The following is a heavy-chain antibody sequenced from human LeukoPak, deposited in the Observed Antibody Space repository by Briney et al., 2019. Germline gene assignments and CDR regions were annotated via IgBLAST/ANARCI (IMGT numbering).Heavy chain of an antibody. CDR2: IYYSGST. D-gene: IGHD5-12*01. CDR3: ASRLRGFDY. CDR1: GYSISSGYY. J-gene: IGHJ4*02. V-gene: IGHV4-38-2*02. Sequence: SETLSLTCTVSGYSISSGYYWGWIRQPPGKGLEWIGSIYYSGSTSYNPSLKSRVTISVDTSKNQFSLRLSSVTAADTAVYFCASRLRGFDYWGQGTLVTVSS.